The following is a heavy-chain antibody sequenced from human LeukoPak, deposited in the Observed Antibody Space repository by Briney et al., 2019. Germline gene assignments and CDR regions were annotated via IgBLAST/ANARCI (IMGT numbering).Heavy chain of an antibody. D-gene: IGHD4-17*01. CDR1: GYSFTSYR. CDR3: ARSEKGGGIYGDYPYYFDY. V-gene: IGHV5-51*01. Sequence: GESLKISCKGSGYSFTSYRIGWVRQMPGKGLEWMGIIYPGDSDTRYSPSFQGQVTISADKSISTAYLQWSSLKASDTAMYYCARSEKGGGIYGDYPYYFDYWGQGTLVTVSS. J-gene: IGHJ4*02. CDR2: IYPGDSDT.